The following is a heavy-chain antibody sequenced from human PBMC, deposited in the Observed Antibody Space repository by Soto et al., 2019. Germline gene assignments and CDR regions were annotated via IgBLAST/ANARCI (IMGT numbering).Heavy chain of an antibody. CDR1: GFIFSSYT. CDR2: ITYDGSNQ. CDR3: ARAPSGSYPEFDY. Sequence: LRLSCAASGFIFSSYTMHWVRQAPGKGLEWVGVITYDGSNQYYADSVKGRFTISRDNSRNMLFLQMNSLRPDDTAVYYCARAPSGSYPEFDYWGQGTLVTVSS. J-gene: IGHJ4*02. D-gene: IGHD1-26*01. V-gene: IGHV3-30-3*01.